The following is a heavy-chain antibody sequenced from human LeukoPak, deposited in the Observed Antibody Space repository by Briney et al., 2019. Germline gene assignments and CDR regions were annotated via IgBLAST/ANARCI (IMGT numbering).Heavy chain of an antibody. V-gene: IGHV4-61*02. CDR1: GGSITSGSFY. CDR3: ARGITGRGRFDP. CDR2: IYSSGIT. D-gene: IGHD3-10*01. Sequence: SETLSLTCTVSGGSITSGSFYWAWIRQSAGKGLEWIGRIYSSGITNYNPSLKSRLTMSIDTSKSQFFLNLSSLTAADTAVYYCARGITGRGRFDPWGQGTLVTVSS. J-gene: IGHJ5*02.